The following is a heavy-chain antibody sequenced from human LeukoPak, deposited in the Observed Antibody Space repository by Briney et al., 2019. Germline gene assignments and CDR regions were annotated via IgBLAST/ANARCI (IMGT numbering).Heavy chain of an antibody. CDR2: INHSGST. CDR1: GGSFSGYY. V-gene: IGHV4-34*01. CDR3: ARSSVYYDYVWGSYRSLNYFDY. D-gene: IGHD3-16*02. J-gene: IGHJ4*02. Sequence: SETLSLTCAVYGGSFSGYYWSWIRQPPGKGLEWIGEINHSGSTNYNPPLKSRVTISVDTSKNQFSLKLSSVTAADTAVYYCARSSVYYDYVWGSYRSLNYFDYWGQGTLVTVSS.